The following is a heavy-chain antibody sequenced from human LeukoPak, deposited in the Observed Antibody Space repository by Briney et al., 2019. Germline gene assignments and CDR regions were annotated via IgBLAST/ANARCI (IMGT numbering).Heavy chain of an antibody. V-gene: IGHV1-46*01. CDR3: ARRGGYYDSSGYYYRITPLGY. CDR2: INPSGGST. D-gene: IGHD3-22*01. Sequence: ASVKVSCKASGYTFTSYYMHWVRQAPGQGLEWMGIINPSGGSTSYAQMFQGRVTLAGETSPSTIYRGLGSLRSADTAVYYCARRGGYYDSSGYYYRITPLGYWGQGTLLTVSS. J-gene: IGHJ4*02. CDR1: GYTFTSYY.